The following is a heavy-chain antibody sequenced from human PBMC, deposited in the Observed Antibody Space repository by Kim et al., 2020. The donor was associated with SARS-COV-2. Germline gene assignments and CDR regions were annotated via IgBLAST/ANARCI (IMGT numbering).Heavy chain of an antibody. J-gene: IGHJ4*02. V-gene: IGHV3-30*18. D-gene: IGHD5-18*01. CDR2: LSNDGSHK. CDR1: GFTFSTYA. Sequence: GGSLRLSCAASGFTFSTYAMHWVRQAPGKRLEWVAVLSNDGSHKYYADSVKGRFTISRDNYKNTLYLQMDSLKPEDTSVYYCAKGAFSYGTIDYWGQGTLVTVSS. CDR3: AKGAFSYGTIDY.